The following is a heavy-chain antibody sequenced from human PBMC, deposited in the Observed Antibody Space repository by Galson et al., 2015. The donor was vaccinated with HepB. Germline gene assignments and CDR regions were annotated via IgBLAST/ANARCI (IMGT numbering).Heavy chain of an antibody. CDR1: GRTFSNHP. CDR2: ISYDGSNK. D-gene: IGHD1-14*01. CDR3: TTGSAAGRDY. Sequence: SLRLSCAASGRTFSNHPMHWVRQAPGKGLEWVALISYDGSNKYYADSVKGRLTISRDNSKKTLYLQMSGLRADDTAVYFCTTGSAAGRDYWGQGTLVIVSS. J-gene: IGHJ4*02. V-gene: IGHV3-30*14.